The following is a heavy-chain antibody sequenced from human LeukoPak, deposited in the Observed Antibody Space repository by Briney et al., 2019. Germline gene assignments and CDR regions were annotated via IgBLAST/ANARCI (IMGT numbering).Heavy chain of an antibody. CDR2: IYYSGST. J-gene: IGHJ5*02. CDR3: ARGYFVVVPAARNWFDP. Sequence: PSETLSLTCTVSGGSISSGDYYWRWIRQPPGKGLEWIGYIYYSGSTYYNPSLKSRVTISVDTSKNQFSLKLSSVTAADTAVYYCARGYFVVVPAARNWFDPWGQGTLVTVSS. D-gene: IGHD2-2*01. V-gene: IGHV4-30-4*01. CDR1: GGSISSGDYY.